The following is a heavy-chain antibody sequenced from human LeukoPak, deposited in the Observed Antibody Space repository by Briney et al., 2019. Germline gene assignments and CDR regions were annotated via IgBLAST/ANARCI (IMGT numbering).Heavy chain of an antibody. V-gene: IGHV1-2*04. D-gene: IGHD6-13*01. CDR1: GYTFTGYY. J-gene: IGHJ5*02. CDR3: ARDEQDSSSWYARWFDP. Sequence: ASVTVSCKASGYTFTGYYMHWVRQAPGQGLEWMGWINPNSGGTNYAQKFQGWVTMTRDTSISTAYMELSRLRSDDTAVYYCARDEQDSSSWYARWFDPWGQGTLVTVSS. CDR2: INPNSGGT.